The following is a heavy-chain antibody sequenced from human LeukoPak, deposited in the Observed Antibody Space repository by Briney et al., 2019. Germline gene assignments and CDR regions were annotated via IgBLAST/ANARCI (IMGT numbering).Heavy chain of an antibody. D-gene: IGHD3-10*01. CDR3: AKGGLLWFGDPTQIFDY. V-gene: IGHV1-2*02. CDR1: GYTFTGYY. J-gene: IGHJ4*02. CDR2: INPNSGGT. Sequence: GASVKASCKASGYTFTGYYMHWVRQAPGQGLEWMGWINPNSGGTNYAQKFQGRVTMTRDTSISTAYMELSRLRSDDTAVYYCAKGGLLWFGDPTQIFDYWGQGTLVTVSS.